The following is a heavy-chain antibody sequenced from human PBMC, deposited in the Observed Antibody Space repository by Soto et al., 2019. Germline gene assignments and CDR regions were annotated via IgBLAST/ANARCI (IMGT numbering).Heavy chain of an antibody. CDR1: GDSYSISTYS. Sequence: ASETLSLTCNMSGDSYSISTYSWSWIRQPPGKALQWIGFIYQSGVTSYNPSLASRVSISLDRSNNQCSLKLKSVTAADTAVYFCAGMPYTSGLRFDPWGPGTLVTVSS. V-gene: IGHV4-30-2*01. J-gene: IGHJ5*02. D-gene: IGHD6-19*01. CDR2: IYQSGVT. CDR3: AGMPYTSGLRFDP.